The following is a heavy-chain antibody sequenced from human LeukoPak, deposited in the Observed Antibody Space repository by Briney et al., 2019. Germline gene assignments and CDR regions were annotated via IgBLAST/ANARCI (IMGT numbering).Heavy chain of an antibody. CDR2: IYHSGST. J-gene: IGHJ3*02. D-gene: IGHD1-26*01. V-gene: IGHV4-38-2*01. Sequence: PSETLSLTCAVSGYSISSGYYWGWIRQPPGKGLEWIGSIYHSGSTYYNPSLKSRVTISVDTSKNQFSLKLSSVTAADTVVYYCAVSGSPWDAFDIWGQGTMVTVSS. CDR3: AVSGSPWDAFDI. CDR1: GYSISSGYY.